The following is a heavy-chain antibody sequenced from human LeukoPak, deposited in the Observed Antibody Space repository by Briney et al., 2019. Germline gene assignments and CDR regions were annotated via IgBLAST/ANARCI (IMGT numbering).Heavy chain of an antibody. CDR1: GFIFSNYW. D-gene: IGHD3-3*01. CDR3: ARDRAWNYFDY. V-gene: IGHV3-7*01. Sequence: GSLRLSCAASGFIFSNYWMGWVRQAPGKRPEWVANMNKDGSEKYYADSVKGRFTISRDNARNSVYLQMNSLRVEDTAVYYCARDRAWNYFDYWGQGTLVTVSS. CDR2: MNKDGSEK. J-gene: IGHJ4*02.